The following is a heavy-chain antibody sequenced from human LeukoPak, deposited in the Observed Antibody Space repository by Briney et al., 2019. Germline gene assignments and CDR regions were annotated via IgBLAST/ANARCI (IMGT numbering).Heavy chain of an antibody. D-gene: IGHD3-10*02. CDR3: ARSQKSRFGELLRPFDY. J-gene: IGHJ4*02. V-gene: IGHV3-21*01. Sequence: GGSLRLSCAASGFTFSSYEMNWVRQAPGKGLEWVSSISSSSSYIYYADSVKGRYTISRDNAKNSLYLQMNSLRAEDTAVYYCARSQKSRFGELLRPFDYWGQGTLVTVSS. CDR2: ISSSSSYI. CDR1: GFTFSSYE.